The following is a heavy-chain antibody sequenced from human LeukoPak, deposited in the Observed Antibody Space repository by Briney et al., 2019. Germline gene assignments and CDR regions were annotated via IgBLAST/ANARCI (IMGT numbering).Heavy chain of an antibody. V-gene: IGHV3-30*04. J-gene: IGHJ4*02. CDR1: GFTFSSYA. Sequence: GRALRLSCAASGFTFSSYAMHWVRQAPGKGLEGVGGLSYDGSNKYYADSVKGRFTISRDNSKNTLYLQMNSLRAEDTAVYYCARDHYYDSSGYLDYWGQGTLVTVSS. CDR3: ARDHYYDSSGYLDY. CDR2: LSYDGSNK. D-gene: IGHD3-22*01.